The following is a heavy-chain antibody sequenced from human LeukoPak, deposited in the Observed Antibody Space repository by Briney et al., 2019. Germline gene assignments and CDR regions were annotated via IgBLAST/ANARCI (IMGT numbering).Heavy chain of an antibody. Sequence: ASVKVSCKASGYTFTGYYMHWVRQAPGQGLEWMGWINPNSGGTNYAQKFQGRVTMTRDTSISTAYMELSRLRSDDTAVYYCARDICSGGSCYGVFDYWGQGTLVTVSS. CDR1: GYTFTGYY. CDR3: ARDICSGGSCYGVFDY. CDR2: INPNSGGT. V-gene: IGHV1-2*02. D-gene: IGHD2-15*01. J-gene: IGHJ4*02.